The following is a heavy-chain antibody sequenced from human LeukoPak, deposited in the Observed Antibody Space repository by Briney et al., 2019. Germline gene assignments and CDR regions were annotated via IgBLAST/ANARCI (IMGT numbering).Heavy chain of an antibody. CDR3: TRLAYYDFWSGSPDAFDN. J-gene: IGHJ3*02. D-gene: IGHD3-3*01. CDR1: GFTFSGSA. CDR2: IRSKANSYAT. V-gene: IGHV3-73*01. Sequence: PGGSLRLSCAASGFTFSGSAMHWVRQASGKGLEWVGRIRSKANSYATAYAASVKGRFTISRDDSKNTAYLQMNSLKTEDTAVYYCTRLAYYDFWSGSPDAFDNWGQGTMVTVSS.